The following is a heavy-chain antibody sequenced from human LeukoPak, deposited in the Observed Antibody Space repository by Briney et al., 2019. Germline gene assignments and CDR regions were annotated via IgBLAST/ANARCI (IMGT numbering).Heavy chain of an antibody. J-gene: IGHJ4*02. CDR3: ASQRY. Sequence: ASVKVSCKASGYAFTGYYMHWVRQAPGQGLEWMGGIIPIFGTANYAQKFQGRVTITADESTSTAYMELSSLRSEDTAVYYCASQRYWGQGTLVTVSS. V-gene: IGHV1-69*13. CDR2: IIPIFGTA. CDR1: GYAFTGYY.